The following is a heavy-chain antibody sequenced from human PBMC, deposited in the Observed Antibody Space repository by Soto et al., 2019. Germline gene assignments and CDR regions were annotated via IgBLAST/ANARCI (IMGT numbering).Heavy chain of an antibody. V-gene: IGHV3-23*01. D-gene: IGHD5-12*01. CDR2: ISGSGGST. J-gene: IGHJ4*02. Sequence: GGLQTVSCTASGLPISSYTMSSARQEQGKGLEWVSAISGSGGSTYYADSVKGRFTISRDNSKNTLYLQMNSLRAEDTAVYYCAKDRVVATFYFDYWGQGTLVTVSS. CDR3: AKDRVVATFYFDY. CDR1: GLPISSYT.